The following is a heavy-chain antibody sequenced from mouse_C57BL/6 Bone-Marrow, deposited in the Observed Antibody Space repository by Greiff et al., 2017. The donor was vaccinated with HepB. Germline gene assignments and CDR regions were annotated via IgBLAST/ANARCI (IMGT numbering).Heavy chain of an antibody. D-gene: IGHD2-4*01. CDR2: IYPGSGST. Sequence: QVQLKQPGAELVKPGASVKMSCKASGYTFTSYWITWVKQRPGQGLEWIGDIYPGSGSTNYNEKFKSKATLTVDTSSSTAYMQLSSLTSEDSAVYYCARWPIYYDYFYAMDYWGQGTSVTVSS. V-gene: IGHV1-55*01. CDR1: GYTFTSYW. CDR3: ARWPIYYDYFYAMDY. J-gene: IGHJ4*01.